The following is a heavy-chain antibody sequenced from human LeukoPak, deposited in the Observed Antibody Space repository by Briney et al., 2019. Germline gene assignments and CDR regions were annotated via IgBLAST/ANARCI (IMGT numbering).Heavy chain of an antibody. CDR3: ARVGFGGRYFDY. D-gene: IGHD4-23*01. CDR1: GFTFSDYY. J-gene: IGHJ4*02. Sequence: LRLSCAASGFTFSDYYMSWIRQPPGKGLEWIGYIYYSGSTNYNPSLKSRVTISVDTSKNQFSLKLSSVTAADTAVYYCARVGFGGRYFDYWGQGTLVTVSS. V-gene: IGHV4-59*01. CDR2: IYYSGST.